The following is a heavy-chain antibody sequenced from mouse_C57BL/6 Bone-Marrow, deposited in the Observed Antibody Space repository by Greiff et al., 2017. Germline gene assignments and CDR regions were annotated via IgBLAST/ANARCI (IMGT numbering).Heavy chain of an antibody. J-gene: IGHJ4*01. CDR3: ARWDYGNSHAMDY. D-gene: IGHD2-1*01. CDR2: IYPRSGNT. V-gene: IGHV1-81*01. CDR1: GYTFTSYG. Sequence: VQLQQSGAELARPGASVKLSCKASGYTFTSYGISWVKQRPGQGLEWIGEIYPRSGNTYYNEKFKGKATLTADKSSSTAYMELRSLTSEDSAVYACARWDYGNSHAMDYWGQGTSVTVSS.